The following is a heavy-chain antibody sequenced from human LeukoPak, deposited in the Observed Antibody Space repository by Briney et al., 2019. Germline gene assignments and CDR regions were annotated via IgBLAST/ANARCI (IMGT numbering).Heavy chain of an antibody. J-gene: IGHJ5*02. V-gene: IGHV4-4*07. CDR1: GDSISYHY. D-gene: IGHD2-21*01. CDR3: ARSSRIHKFDP. Sequence: SETLSLTCTVSGDSISYHYWSWIRQPAGKGLEWIGRIYSSASANYNPSLKSRVTMSLDTSKNQFSLKLSSVTAADTAVYYCARSSRIHKFDPWGQGTLVTVSS. CDR2: IYSSASA.